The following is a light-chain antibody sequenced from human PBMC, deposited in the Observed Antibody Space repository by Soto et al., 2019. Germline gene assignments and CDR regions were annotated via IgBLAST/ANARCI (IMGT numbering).Light chain of an antibody. CDR1: QSVSSY. Sequence: EIVLTQSPATLSLSPGERATLSCRASQSVSSYLAWYQQKPGQAPRLLIYDASNRATGIPARFSGSGSGTDFTRTISSLEPEELAVYYCQQRSNWPPLTFGGGTKVEIK. V-gene: IGKV3-11*01. CDR3: QQRSNWPPLT. CDR2: DAS. J-gene: IGKJ4*01.